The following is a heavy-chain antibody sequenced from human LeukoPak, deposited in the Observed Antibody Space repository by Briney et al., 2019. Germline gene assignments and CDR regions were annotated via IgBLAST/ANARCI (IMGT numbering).Heavy chain of an antibody. D-gene: IGHD5-24*01. J-gene: IGHJ4*02. CDR3: ARRAQDGYNPTIDY. CDR1: GGYISSSSYY. CDR2: IYYSGST. Sequence: PSETLSLTCTVSGGYISSSSYYWGWIRQPPGKGLEWIGSIYYSGSTYYNPSLKSRVTISVDTSKNQFSLKLSSVTAADTAVYYCARRAQDGYNPTIDYWGQGTLVTVSS. V-gene: IGHV4-39*01.